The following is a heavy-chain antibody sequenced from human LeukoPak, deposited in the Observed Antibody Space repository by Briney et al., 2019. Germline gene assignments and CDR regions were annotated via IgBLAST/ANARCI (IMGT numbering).Heavy chain of an antibody. D-gene: IGHD3-3*01. CDR2: ISGSGGST. Sequence: GGSLRLSCAASGFTFSSYAMSWVRQAPGKGLEWVSAISGSGGSTYYADSVKGRFTISRDNSKNTLYLQMNSLRAEDTAVYYCAKVPYYDFWSGPDYWGQGTLVTVSS. CDR3: AKVPYYDFWSGPDY. CDR1: GFTFSSYA. J-gene: IGHJ4*02. V-gene: IGHV3-23*01.